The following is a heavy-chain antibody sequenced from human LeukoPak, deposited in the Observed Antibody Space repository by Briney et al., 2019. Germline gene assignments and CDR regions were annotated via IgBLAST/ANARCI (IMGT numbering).Heavy chain of an antibody. J-gene: IGHJ3*02. CDR1: GFTFRSHT. Sequence: GGSLRLSCAASGFTFRSHTMNWVRQAPGKGLEWVSSISSSSSYIYYADSVKGRFTISRDNAKNSLYLQMNSLRAEDTAVYYCARDGYYDSSGYYSDDAFGIWGQGTMVTVSS. CDR2: ISSSSSYI. D-gene: IGHD3-22*01. CDR3: ARDGYYDSSGYYSDDAFGI. V-gene: IGHV3-21*01.